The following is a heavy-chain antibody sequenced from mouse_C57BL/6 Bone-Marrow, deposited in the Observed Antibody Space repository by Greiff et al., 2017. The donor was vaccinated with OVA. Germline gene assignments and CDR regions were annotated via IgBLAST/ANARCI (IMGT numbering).Heavy chain of an antibody. Sequence: QVTLKVSGPGILQPSQTLSLSCSFSGFSLSTFGMGVGWIRPPSGKGLDWLAHLCWDDVKYYNPALKSRLTTSKDTSKNQVFLKIANVDAADTATYYCARIIYYDGSSYPYYFEYWGKGTTLTVSA. CDR3: ARIIYYDGSSYPYYFEY. CDR2: LCWDDVK. J-gene: IGHJ2*01. CDR1: GFSLSTFGMG. V-gene: IGHV8-8*01. D-gene: IGHD1-1*01.